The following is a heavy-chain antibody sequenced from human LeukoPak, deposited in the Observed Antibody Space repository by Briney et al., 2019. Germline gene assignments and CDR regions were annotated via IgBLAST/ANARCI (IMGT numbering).Heavy chain of an antibody. Sequence: GRSLRLSCAASGFTFDDYAMHWVRQAPGKGLEWVSGISWNSGSIGYADSVKGRFTISRDNAKNSLYLQMNSLRAEDTALYYCAKGITMIVVVTDDAFDIWGQETMVTVSS. CDR3: AKGITMIVVVTDDAFDI. V-gene: IGHV3-9*01. J-gene: IGHJ3*02. D-gene: IGHD3-22*01. CDR2: ISWNSGSI. CDR1: GFTFDDYA.